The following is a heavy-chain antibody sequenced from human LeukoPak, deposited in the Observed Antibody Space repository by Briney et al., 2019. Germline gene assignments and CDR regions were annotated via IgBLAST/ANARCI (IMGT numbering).Heavy chain of an antibody. Sequence: TSQTLSLTCTVSGGSISSGDYYWSWIRQPPGKGLEWIGYIYYSGSTNYNPSLKSRVSISVDTSKNQFSLKLNSVTTADTAVYFCARGGGYRSFDYWGQGTLATVFS. CDR1: GGSISSGDYY. D-gene: IGHD1-26*01. V-gene: IGHV4-30-4*01. CDR3: ARGGGYRSFDY. CDR2: IYYSGST. J-gene: IGHJ4*02.